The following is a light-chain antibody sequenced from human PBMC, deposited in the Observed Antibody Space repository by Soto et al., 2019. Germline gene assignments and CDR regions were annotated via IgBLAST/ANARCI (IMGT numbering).Light chain of an antibody. CDR2: VAS. V-gene: IGKV1-39*01. CDR3: QQTSSVPRT. J-gene: IGKJ2*01. Sequence: DIQMTQSPSSLSASVGDRVTITCRASQSISNFLNWYQQRPGEAPKLLIYVASNLQTGVPSRFSSSGSGTDFTLTISSLQPEDFATYYCQQTSSVPRTFGQGTKLEIK. CDR1: QSISNF.